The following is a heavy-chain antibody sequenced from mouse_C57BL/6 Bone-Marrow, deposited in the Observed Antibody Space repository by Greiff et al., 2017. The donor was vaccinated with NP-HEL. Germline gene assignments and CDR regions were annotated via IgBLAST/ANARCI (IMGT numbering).Heavy chain of an antibody. Sequence: EVQLVESGGGLVKPGGSLKLSCAASGFTFSSYAMSWVRQTPEKRLEWVATISDGGSYTYYPDNVKGRFTISRDNAKNNLYLQMSHLKSEDTAMYYCAREPYYYGSSYPWYFDVWGTGTTVTVSS. V-gene: IGHV5-4*01. J-gene: IGHJ1*03. CDR2: ISDGGSYT. CDR3: AREPYYYGSSYPWYFDV. D-gene: IGHD1-1*01. CDR1: GFTFSSYA.